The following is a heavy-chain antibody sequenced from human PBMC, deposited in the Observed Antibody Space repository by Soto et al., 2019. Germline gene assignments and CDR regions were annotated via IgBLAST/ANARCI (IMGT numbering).Heavy chain of an antibody. V-gene: IGHV3-23*01. CDR1: GFTFSSYA. Sequence: GGSLRLSCAASGFTFSSYAMSWVRQAPGKGLEWVSAISGSGGSTYYADSVKGRFTISRDNSKNTLYLQMNSLRAEDTAVYYCAKEGGSSSWSTVLYYYYMDVWGKGTTVTVSS. CDR2: ISGSGGST. J-gene: IGHJ6*03. CDR3: AKEGGSSSWSTVLYYYYMDV. D-gene: IGHD6-13*01.